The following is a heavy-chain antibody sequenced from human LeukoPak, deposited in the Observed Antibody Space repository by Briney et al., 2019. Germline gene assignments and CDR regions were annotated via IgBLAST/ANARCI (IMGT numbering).Heavy chain of an antibody. Sequence: SETLSLTCAVSGASISSGYYWAWVRQPPGKGLEWIASIHVTGNTYYNPPLKSRVTMSLDTSTNPFSLTQKSVTAADTAVYFCASGSGNLFDDWGQGTLVTVSS. CDR3: ASGSGNLFDD. D-gene: IGHD2-15*01. CDR1: GASISSGYY. V-gene: IGHV4-38-2*01. CDR2: IHVTGNT. J-gene: IGHJ4*02.